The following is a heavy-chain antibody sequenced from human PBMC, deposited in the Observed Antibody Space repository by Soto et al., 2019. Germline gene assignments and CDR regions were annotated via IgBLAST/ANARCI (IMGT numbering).Heavy chain of an antibody. V-gene: IGHV1-3*01. Sequence: ASVKVSCKASGYTFTSYAMHWVRQAPGQRLEWMGWINAGNGNTKYSQKFQGRVTITRDTSASTAYMELSSLRSEDTAVYYCAKGYSSVCSGNGEYYYYCCGMDVWRQGTTVTV. J-gene: IGHJ6*02. D-gene: IGHD2-15*01. CDR3: AKGYSSVCSGNGEYYYYCCGMDV. CDR1: GYTFTSYA. CDR2: INAGNGNT.